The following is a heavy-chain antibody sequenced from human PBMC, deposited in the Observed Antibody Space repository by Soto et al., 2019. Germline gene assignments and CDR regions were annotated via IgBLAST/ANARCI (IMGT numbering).Heavy chain of an antibody. V-gene: IGHV3-11*01. CDR2: ISDRDKGSVT. Sequence: QVQLVESVGGLVKPGGSLRLFCAASGFTLSDHFMSWIRQAPGKGLEWVSYISDRDKGSVTHYGESVKGRFNNSRDNAKNSLNMHMNSLRGEHTILYYSTRESLANPDYWGQGTLVTVSS. CDR1: GFTLSDHF. D-gene: IGHD3-16*01. CDR3: TRESLANPDY. J-gene: IGHJ4*02.